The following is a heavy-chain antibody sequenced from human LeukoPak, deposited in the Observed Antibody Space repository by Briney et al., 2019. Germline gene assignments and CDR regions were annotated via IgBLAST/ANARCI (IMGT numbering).Heavy chain of an antibody. CDR2: ISSSGSLI. Sequence: PGGSQRLSCAASGFIFSGYEMNWVRQAPGKGLEWVSYISSSGSLIFYADSVKGRFTISRDNAKNSLYLQMNSLRAEDTALYYCARRYRDAFDIWGQGTMVTVSS. CDR1: GFIFSGYE. V-gene: IGHV3-48*03. D-gene: IGHD1-14*01. CDR3: ARRYRDAFDI. J-gene: IGHJ3*02.